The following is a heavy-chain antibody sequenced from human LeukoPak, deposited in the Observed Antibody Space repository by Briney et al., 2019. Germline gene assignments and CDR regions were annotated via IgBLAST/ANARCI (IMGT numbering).Heavy chain of an antibody. D-gene: IGHD2-2*01. Sequence: GGSLRLSCAASGFTVSTYWMHWVRQAPGKGLVWVSRINSDGSSTSYADSVKGRFTISRDNAKNTLYLEMNSLRAEDTAVYYCARPRQCYSTTSCANHFDNWGQGTLVTVSS. CDR3: ARPRQCYSTTSCANHFDN. CDR2: INSDGSST. V-gene: IGHV3-74*01. J-gene: IGHJ4*02. CDR1: GFTVSTYW.